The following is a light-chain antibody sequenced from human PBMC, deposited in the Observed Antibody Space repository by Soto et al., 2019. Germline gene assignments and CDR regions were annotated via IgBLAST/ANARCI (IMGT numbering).Light chain of an antibody. Sequence: PLSCTSESVRSSYLAWYQQKPGQAPRLLMSGASSRATGIPYRFSGSGSGTDFTLTISRLQPEDMAVYYCQQSYRSPPTFGRGTKVDIK. V-gene: IGKV3-20*01. J-gene: IGKJ1*01. CDR3: QQSYRSPPT. CDR2: GAS. CDR1: ESVRSSY.